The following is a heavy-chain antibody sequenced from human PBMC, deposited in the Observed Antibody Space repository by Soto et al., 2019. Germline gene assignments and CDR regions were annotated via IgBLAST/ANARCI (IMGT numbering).Heavy chain of an antibody. Sequence: EVQLVEYGGALVKPGGSLRLSCVGSGFTFTNAWMTWVRKAPGKGVEWVGRIKSKTVGGTIDYAAPVKDRFIISRDDSKNMVYLEMNSLKTEDTAVYFCTLRDYWGQGTLVTVAS. CDR3: TLRDY. J-gene: IGHJ4*02. D-gene: IGHD5-12*01. CDR2: IKSKTVGGTI. CDR1: GFTFTNAW. V-gene: IGHV3-15*07.